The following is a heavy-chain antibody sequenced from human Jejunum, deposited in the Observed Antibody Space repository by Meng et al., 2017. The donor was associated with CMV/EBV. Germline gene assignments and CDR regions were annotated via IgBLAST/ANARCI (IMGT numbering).Heavy chain of an antibody. CDR2: IYYSGGT. D-gene: IGHD4-17*01. CDR3: ARTPTVTTRYFDS. J-gene: IGHJ4*02. Sequence: VSGGAINTNNWWSWVRQPPGKGLEWIGEIYYSGGTNYNPSLESRVTISVDKSRSQFSLKLTSVTAADTAVYYCARTPTVTTRYFDSWGQGTLVTVSS. V-gene: IGHV4-4*02. CDR1: GGAINTNNW.